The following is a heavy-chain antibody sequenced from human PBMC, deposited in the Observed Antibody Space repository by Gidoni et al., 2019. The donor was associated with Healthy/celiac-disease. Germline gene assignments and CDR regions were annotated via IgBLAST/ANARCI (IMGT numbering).Heavy chain of an antibody. CDR1: GFTFRSYS. V-gene: IGHV3-48*02. Sequence: EVQLVESGGGLVQPGGSLRLSCAASGFTFRSYSMNWVRQATGKGLEWVSYISSSSSTIYYADSVKGRFTISRDNAKNSLYLQMNSLRDEDTAVYYCARDSSYYDFSGNDDYWGQGTLVTVSS. J-gene: IGHJ4*02. CDR3: ARDSSYYDFSGNDDY. D-gene: IGHD3-3*01. CDR2: ISSSSSTI.